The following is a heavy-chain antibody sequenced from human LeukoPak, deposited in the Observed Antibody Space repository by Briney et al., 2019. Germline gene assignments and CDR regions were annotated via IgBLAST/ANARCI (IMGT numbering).Heavy chain of an antibody. D-gene: IGHD1-20*01. V-gene: IGHV3-21*01. Sequence: GGSLRLSCAASGFTFSSYTMTWVRQAPGKGLEWVSSISSGSSYIYYADSVKGRFTISRDNAKNPLYLQMNSLRAEDTAVYYCASRGITGTTVDYWGQGTLVTVSS. CDR2: ISSGSSYI. CDR3: ASRGITGTTVDY. J-gene: IGHJ4*02. CDR1: GFTFSSYT.